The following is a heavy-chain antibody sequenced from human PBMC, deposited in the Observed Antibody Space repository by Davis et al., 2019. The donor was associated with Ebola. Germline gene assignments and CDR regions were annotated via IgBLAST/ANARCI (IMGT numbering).Heavy chain of an antibody. Sequence: SETLSLTCTVSGGSISSYYWSWIRQPPGKGLEWIGEINHSGSTNYNPSLKSRVTISVDTSKNQFSLKLSSVTAADTAVYYCARPSVAADYGMDVWGQGTTVTVSS. D-gene: IGHD6-25*01. CDR2: INHSGST. J-gene: IGHJ6*02. CDR3: ARPSVAADYGMDV. CDR1: GGSISSYY. V-gene: IGHV4-34*01.